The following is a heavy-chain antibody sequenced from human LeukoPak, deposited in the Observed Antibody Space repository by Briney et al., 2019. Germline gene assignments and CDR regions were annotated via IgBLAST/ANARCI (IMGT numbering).Heavy chain of an antibody. CDR1: GGSFSGYY. J-gene: IGHJ4*02. D-gene: IGHD5-18*01. CDR2: INHSGST. V-gene: IGHV4-34*01. CDR3: ARVKAGYQGGYSYGYGDY. Sequence: SETLSPTCAVYGGSFSGYYWSWIRQPPGKGLEWIGEINHSGSTNYNPSLKSRVTISVDTSKNQFSLKLSSVTAADTAVYYCARVKAGYQGGYSYGYGDYWGQGTLVTVSS.